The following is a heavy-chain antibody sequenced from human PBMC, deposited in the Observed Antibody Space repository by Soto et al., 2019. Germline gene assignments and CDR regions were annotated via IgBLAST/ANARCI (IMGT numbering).Heavy chain of an antibody. J-gene: IGHJ4*02. V-gene: IGHV3-7*03. CDR2: IKQDGSEK. CDR1: GIIFTSYW. CDR3: AKKVNSGPGSQYFDY. D-gene: IGHD3-10*01. Sequence: PGGSLRLSCAASGIIFTSYWMSWVRQAPGKGLEWVANIKQDGSEKYYVDSVKGRFTISRDNSKNMLFLQMNSLRAEDTAIYYCAKKVNSGPGSQYFDYWGQGTLVTVSS.